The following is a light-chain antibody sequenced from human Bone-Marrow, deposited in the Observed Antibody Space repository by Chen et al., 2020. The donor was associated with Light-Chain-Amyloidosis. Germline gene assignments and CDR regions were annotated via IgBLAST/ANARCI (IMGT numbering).Light chain of an antibody. V-gene: IGLV2-14*01. CDR2: DVS. CDR3: SSYTSSSTLL. J-gene: IGLJ3*02. CDR1: SSDVGGYNY. Sequence: QSALTQPASVSGSPGPSITISCTGTSSDVGGYNYVSWYQRHPGKAPKLMIYDVSNRPSGVSNRFSGSKSGNTASLTISGLQAEDEADYYCSSYTSSSTLLFGGGTKLTVL.